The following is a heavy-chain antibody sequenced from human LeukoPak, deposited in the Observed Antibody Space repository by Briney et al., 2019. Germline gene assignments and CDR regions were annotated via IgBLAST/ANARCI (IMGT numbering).Heavy chain of an antibody. D-gene: IGHD1-1*01. V-gene: IGHV4-61*02. CDR2: IYTSGST. CDR3: ARGRTGYFDY. J-gene: IGHJ4*02. CDR1: GGSISSGSYY. Sequence: SETLSLTCTVSGGSISSGSYYWSWLRQPAGRGLEWIGRIYTSGSTNYNPSLKSRVTISVDTSKNQFSLKLSSVAAADTAVYYCARGRTGYFDYWGQGTLVTVSS.